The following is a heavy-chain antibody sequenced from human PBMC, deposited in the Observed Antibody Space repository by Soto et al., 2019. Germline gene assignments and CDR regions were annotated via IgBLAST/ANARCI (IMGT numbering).Heavy chain of an antibody. V-gene: IGHV3-53*04. Sequence: EVQLVESGGGLVQPGGSLRLSCVASGIPVSSNYMTWVRQAPGKGLEWVSVLHSGGDTYYANSVKGRFTISRHDSRNTLFLEMNSITADDTAVYYCAKDGPYYYASRMDVWGQGTTVTVSS. CDR1: GIPVSSNY. CDR2: LHSGGDT. J-gene: IGHJ6*02. D-gene: IGHD3-22*01. CDR3: AKDGPYYYASRMDV.